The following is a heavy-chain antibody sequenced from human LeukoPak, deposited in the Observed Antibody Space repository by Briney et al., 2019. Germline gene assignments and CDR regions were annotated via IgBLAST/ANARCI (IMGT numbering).Heavy chain of an antibody. D-gene: IGHD6-19*01. Sequence: ASETLSLTCTVSNYSINDGYYWGWIRQPPGKGLQWIGGVYHSGATYQNPSLKSRVTISVDTSKNQFSLNLTSVTAADTAVYYCARDSSGTLSGGGWFDPWGQGTLVTVSS. CDR1: NYSINDGYY. J-gene: IGHJ5*02. V-gene: IGHV4-38-2*02. CDR3: ARDSSGTLSGGGWFDP. CDR2: VYHSGAT.